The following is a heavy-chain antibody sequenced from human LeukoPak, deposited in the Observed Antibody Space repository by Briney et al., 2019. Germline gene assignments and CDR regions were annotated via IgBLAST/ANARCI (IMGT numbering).Heavy chain of an antibody. CDR2: IYYSGST. J-gene: IGHJ6*02. D-gene: IGHD3-9*01. CDR1: GGSFSGYY. V-gene: IGHV4-34*01. CDR3: AREARTYYDILTGYYNYYYYGMDV. Sequence: SETLSLTCAVYGGSFSGYYWGWIRQPPGKGLEWIGSIYYSGSTYYNPSLKSRVTISVDTSKNQFSLKLSSVTAADTAVYYCAREARTYYDILTGYYNYYYYGMDVWGQGTTVTVSS.